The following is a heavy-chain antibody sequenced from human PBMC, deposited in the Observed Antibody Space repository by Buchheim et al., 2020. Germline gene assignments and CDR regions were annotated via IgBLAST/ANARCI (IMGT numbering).Heavy chain of an antibody. CDR3: ARGDVGREYSSLNYYYYYMDV. D-gene: IGHD5-18*01. CDR1: GYTFTSYD. Sequence: QVQLVQSGAEVKKPGASVKVSCKASGYTFTSYDINWVRQATGQGLEWMGWMNPNSGNTGYAQKFQGRVTMTRNTSISTAYMELSSLRSEDTAVYYCARGDVGREYSSLNYYYYYMDVWGKGTT. J-gene: IGHJ6*03. V-gene: IGHV1-8*01. CDR2: MNPNSGNT.